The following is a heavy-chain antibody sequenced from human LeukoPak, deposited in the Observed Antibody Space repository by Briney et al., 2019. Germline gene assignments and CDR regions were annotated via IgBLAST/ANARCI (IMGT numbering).Heavy chain of an antibody. J-gene: IGHJ6*02. Sequence: PSQTLSLTCTVSGGSISSGSYYWSWTRQPAGKGLEWIGRIYTSGSTNYNPSLKSRVTISVDTSKNQFSLKLSSVTAADTAVYYCARERGSREWLGSYYYYYYGMDVWGQGTTVTVSS. CDR3: ARERGSREWLGSYYYYYYGMDV. D-gene: IGHD6-19*01. V-gene: IGHV4-61*02. CDR2: IYTSGST. CDR1: GGSISSGSYY.